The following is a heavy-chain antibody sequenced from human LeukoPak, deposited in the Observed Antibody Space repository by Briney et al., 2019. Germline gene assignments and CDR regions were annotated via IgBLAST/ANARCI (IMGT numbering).Heavy chain of an antibody. Sequence: SVKVSCKASGGTFSSYAISWVRQAPGQGLEWMGGIIPIFGTANYAQKFQGRVTITTDESTSTAYMELSSLRSEDTAVYYCARDRDYYDSSGHYYWGQGTLVTVSS. CDR3: ARDRDYYDSSGHYY. D-gene: IGHD3-22*01. J-gene: IGHJ4*02. CDR1: GGTFSSYA. CDR2: IIPIFGTA. V-gene: IGHV1-69*05.